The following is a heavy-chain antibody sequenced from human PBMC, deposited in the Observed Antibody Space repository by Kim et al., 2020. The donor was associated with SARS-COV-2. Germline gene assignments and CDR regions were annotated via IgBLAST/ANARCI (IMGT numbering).Heavy chain of an antibody. D-gene: IGHD6-6*01. Sequence: SETLSLTCTVSGGSISSSSYYWGWIRQPPGKGLEWIGSIYYSGSTYYNPSLKSRVTISVDTSKNQFSLKLSSVTAADTAVYYCARRASIAARGGAFDIWGQGTMVTVSS. CDR1: GGSISSSSYY. V-gene: IGHV4-39*01. J-gene: IGHJ3*02. CDR2: IYYSGST. CDR3: ARRASIAARGGAFDI.